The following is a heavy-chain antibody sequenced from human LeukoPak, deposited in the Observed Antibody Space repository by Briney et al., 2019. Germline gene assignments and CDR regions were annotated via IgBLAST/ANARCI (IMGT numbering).Heavy chain of an antibody. CDR3: AREFVGYYYGSGSYDLDY. J-gene: IGHJ4*02. CDR1: GFTFSSYS. D-gene: IGHD3-10*01. V-gene: IGHV3-48*01. Sequence: TGGSLRLSCAASGFTFSSYSMNWARQAPGKGLEWVSYISSSSSTIYYADSVKGRFTISRDNAKNSLYLQMNSLRAEDTAVYYCAREFVGYYYGSGSYDLDYWGQGTLVTVSS. CDR2: ISSSSSTI.